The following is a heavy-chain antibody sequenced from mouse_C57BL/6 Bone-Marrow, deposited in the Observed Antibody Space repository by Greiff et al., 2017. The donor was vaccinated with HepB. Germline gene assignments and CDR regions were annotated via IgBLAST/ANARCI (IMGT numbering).Heavy chain of an antibody. CDR3: ATTVVGDYYAMDY. CDR1: GYSFTGYY. D-gene: IGHD1-1*01. J-gene: IGHJ4*01. CDR2: INPSTGGT. V-gene: IGHV1-42*01. Sequence: VHVKQSGPELVKPGASVKISCKASGYSFTGYYMNWVKQSPEKSLEWIGEINPSTGGTTYNQKFKAKATLTVDKSSSTAYMQLKSLTSEDSAVYYCATTVVGDYYAMDYWGQGTSVTVSS.